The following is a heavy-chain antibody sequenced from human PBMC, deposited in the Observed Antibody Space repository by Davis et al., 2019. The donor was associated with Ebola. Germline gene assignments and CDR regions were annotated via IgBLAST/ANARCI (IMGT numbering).Heavy chain of an antibody. J-gene: IGHJ4*02. D-gene: IGHD6-19*01. CDR3: ARDQAAVAGTLMAGY. V-gene: IGHV3-30-3*01. Sequence: GESLKISCAASGFTFSNYAMNWVRQAPGKGLEWMAVISYDGSNEYYADSVKGRFTISRDNSKNTLYLQMNSLRAEDTAVYYCARDQAAVAGTLMAGYWGQGTLVTVSS. CDR2: ISYDGSNE. CDR1: GFTFSNYA.